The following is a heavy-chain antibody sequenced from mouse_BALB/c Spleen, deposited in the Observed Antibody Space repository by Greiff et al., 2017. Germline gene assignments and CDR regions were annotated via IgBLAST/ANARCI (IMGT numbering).Heavy chain of an antibody. D-gene: IGHD2-1*01. CDR3: ARGYYGNWDYAMDY. J-gene: IGHJ4*01. CDR1: GFTFSDYY. V-gene: IGHV5-4*02. CDR2: ISDGGSYT. Sequence: EVKLMESGGGLVKPGGSLKLSCAASGFTFSDYYMYWVRQTPEMRLEWVATISDGGSYTYYPDSVKGRFTISRDNAKNNLYLQMSSLKSEDTAMYYCARGYYGNWDYAMDYWGQGTSVTVSS.